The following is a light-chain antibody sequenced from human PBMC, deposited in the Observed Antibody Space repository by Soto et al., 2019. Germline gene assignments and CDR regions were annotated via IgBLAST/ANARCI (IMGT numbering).Light chain of an antibody. J-gene: IGLJ3*02. Sequence: QSALTQPASVSGSPGQSITISCTGTSSDVGGYNFVSWYQQHPGKAPKLMIYGVSNRPSGVSNRFSGSKSGNTASLTISGLQAEDEAHYYCSSYTRSSTPVFGGGTKLTVL. CDR3: SSYTRSSTPV. V-gene: IGLV2-14*01. CDR1: SSDVGGYNF. CDR2: GVS.